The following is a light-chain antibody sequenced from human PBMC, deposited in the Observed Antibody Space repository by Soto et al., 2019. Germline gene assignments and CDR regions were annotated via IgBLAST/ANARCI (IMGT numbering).Light chain of an antibody. CDR3: LQHCSSPYT. J-gene: IGKJ2*01. CDR2: WAS. V-gene: IGKV4-1*01. CDR1: QIVLYSSTTKNC. Sequence: DIVMTQSPDSLAVSLGERATINCKSIQIVLYSSTTKNCLAWYQQQPCQPPKVLIYWASSRESRVPDLFSGSGSGTDFALAISSLQAEDGAVYYCLQHCSSPYTFGQGTKLEIK.